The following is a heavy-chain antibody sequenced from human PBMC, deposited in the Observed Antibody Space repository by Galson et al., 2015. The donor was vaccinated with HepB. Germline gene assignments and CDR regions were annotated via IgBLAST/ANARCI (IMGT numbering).Heavy chain of an antibody. CDR2: IIPIFGTA. Sequence: SVKVSCKASGGTFSSYAISWVRQAPGQGLEWMGGIIPIFGTANYAQKFQGRVTITADKSTSTAYMELSSLRSEDTAVYYCARDGGGYGDLFDYWGQGTLVTVSS. V-gene: IGHV1-69*06. J-gene: IGHJ4*02. D-gene: IGHD4-17*01. CDR3: ARDGGGYGDLFDY. CDR1: GGTFSSYA.